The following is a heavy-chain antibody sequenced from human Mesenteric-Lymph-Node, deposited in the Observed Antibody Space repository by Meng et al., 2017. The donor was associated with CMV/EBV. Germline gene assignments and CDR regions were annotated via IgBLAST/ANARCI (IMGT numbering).Heavy chain of an antibody. D-gene: IGHD3-22*01. CDR2: ICYSGNT. CDR3: ARDLAESYYYTSSGYFDC. J-gene: IGHJ5*01. V-gene: IGHV4-39*07. Sequence: GSLRLSCTVSGGSISSYCWGWIRQSPGKGLEWFGSICYSGNTYYNPSLKSRVIISVDTSRNQFSLKLSSVTAADTAVYYCARDLAESYYYTSSGYFDCWGQGTLVTVSS. CDR1: GGSISSYC.